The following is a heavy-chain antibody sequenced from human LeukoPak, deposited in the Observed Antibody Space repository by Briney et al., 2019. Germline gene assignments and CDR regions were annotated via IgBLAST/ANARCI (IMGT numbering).Heavy chain of an antibody. CDR1: GGSISSGGYY. CDR3: ARIRRYSGSPIDY. Sequence: PSETLSLTCTVSGGSISSGGYYWSWIGQHPGKGLEWLGSIYYSGSTFYNSSLKSRVTISVDTSKNQFSLKLSSVTAADTAVYYCARIRRYSGSPIDYWGQGTLVTVSS. CDR2: IYYSGST. V-gene: IGHV4-39*01. J-gene: IGHJ4*02. D-gene: IGHD1-26*01.